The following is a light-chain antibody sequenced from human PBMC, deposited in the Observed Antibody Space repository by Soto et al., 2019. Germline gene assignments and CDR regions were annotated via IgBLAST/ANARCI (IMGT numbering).Light chain of an antibody. Sequence: EIVMTQSPATLSVSPGERATLSRRASQSVSSNLAWYQQKPGQAPRLLIYGAYTRATGIPARFSGSGSGTEFTLTISSLQSEDFAVYYCQQYNNWPPWTFGQGTKVEIK. CDR1: QSVSSN. CDR3: QQYNNWPPWT. CDR2: GAY. J-gene: IGKJ1*01. V-gene: IGKV3-15*01.